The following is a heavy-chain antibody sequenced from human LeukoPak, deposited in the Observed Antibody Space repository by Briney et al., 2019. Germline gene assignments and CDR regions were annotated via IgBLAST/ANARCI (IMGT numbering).Heavy chain of an antibody. CDR1: GFTFSSYG. CDR2: ISYDGSNK. CDR3: ARVQLDLYGMDV. J-gene: IGHJ6*02. V-gene: IGHV3-30*03. D-gene: IGHD1-1*01. Sequence: GSLRLSCAASGFTFSSYGMHWVRQAPGKGLEWVAVISYDGSNKYYADSVKGRFTISRDNSKNTLYLQMNSLRAEDTAVYYCARVQLDLYGMDVWGQGTTVTVSS.